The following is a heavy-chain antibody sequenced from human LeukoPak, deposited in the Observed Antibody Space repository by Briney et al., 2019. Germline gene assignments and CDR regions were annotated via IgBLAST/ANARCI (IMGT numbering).Heavy chain of an antibody. Sequence: KPSETLSLTCAVYGVSLSGYYCSWIRQTPGKGLEWSGEINHGGSTSYNPSLKSRVTISVDTSKNQFSLKLSSVTATDTAVYYCERHAHSSGWYVSPVTDWGQGTLVTVSS. J-gene: IGHJ4*02. V-gene: IGHV4-34*01. D-gene: IGHD6-19*01. CDR1: GVSLSGYY. CDR3: ERHAHSSGWYVSPVTD. CDR2: INHGGST.